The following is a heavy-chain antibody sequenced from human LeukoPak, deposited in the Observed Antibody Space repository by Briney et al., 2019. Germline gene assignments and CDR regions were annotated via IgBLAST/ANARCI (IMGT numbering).Heavy chain of an antibody. Sequence: ASVKVSCKASGYTFTNYGISWVRQAPGQGLEWMGWISAYNGNTNYAQKLQGRVTMTTDTSTSTAYMELRSLRSDDTAVYYCARIQTSYSSGWYTPPNFDYWGQGTLVTVSS. CDR2: ISAYNGNT. CDR3: ARIQTSYSSGWYTPPNFDY. CDR1: GYTFTNYG. J-gene: IGHJ4*02. V-gene: IGHV1-18*01. D-gene: IGHD6-19*01.